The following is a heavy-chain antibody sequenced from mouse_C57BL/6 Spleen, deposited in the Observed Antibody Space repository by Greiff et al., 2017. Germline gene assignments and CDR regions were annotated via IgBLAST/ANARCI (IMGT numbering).Heavy chain of an antibody. D-gene: IGHD2-1*01. V-gene: IGHV5-17*01. CDR1: GFTFSDYG. CDR3: ARGYYGNYLWFAY. CDR2: ISSGSSTI. J-gene: IGHJ3*01. Sequence: EVMLVESGGGLVKPGGSLKLSCAASGFTFSDYGMHWVRQAPEKGLEWVAYISSGSSTIYYADTVKGRFTISRDNAKNTLFLQMTSLRSEDTAMYYCARGYYGNYLWFAYWGQGTLVTVSA.